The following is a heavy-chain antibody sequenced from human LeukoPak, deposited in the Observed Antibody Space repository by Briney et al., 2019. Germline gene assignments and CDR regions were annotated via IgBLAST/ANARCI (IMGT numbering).Heavy chain of an antibody. CDR2: INPGGSHI. J-gene: IGHJ5*02. V-gene: IGHV5-51*01. CDR1: GYSFTNYW. CDR3: ARKNPTALRNNWFDP. Sequence: GESLKISCKGSGYSFTNYWIAWVRQMPGKGLEWMGAINPGGSHIRYSPSFQGQVTISTDMSISTAYLQWSSLKASDTAIYYCARKNPTALRNNWFDPWGQGTLVTVSS. D-gene: IGHD5-18*01.